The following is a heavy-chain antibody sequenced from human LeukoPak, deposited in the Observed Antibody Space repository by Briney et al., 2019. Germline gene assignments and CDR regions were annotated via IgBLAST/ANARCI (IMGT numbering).Heavy chain of an antibody. J-gene: IGHJ2*01. V-gene: IGHV4-4*02. CDR1: GASISTNHW. CDR3: ARGLYVWGSYRSRGLCYFDL. Sequence: PSGTLSLTCAVSGASISTNHWWSWVRQPPGKGLEWIGEIYFSGSTNYNPSLQSRVTISLDRSNNQFSLNLSSVTAADTAVYYCARGLYVWGSYRSRGLCYFDLWGRGTLVTVSS. CDR2: IYFSGST. D-gene: IGHD3-16*02.